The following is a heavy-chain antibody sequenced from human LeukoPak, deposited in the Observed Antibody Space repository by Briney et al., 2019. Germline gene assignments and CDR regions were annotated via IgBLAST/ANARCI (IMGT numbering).Heavy chain of an antibody. CDR1: GFTFSSYA. CDR2: ISYDGSNK. J-gene: IGHJ4*02. D-gene: IGHD4-23*01. V-gene: IGHV3-30*04. CDR3: ARGLLGGEYYFDY. Sequence: GGSLRLSCAASGFTFSSYAMHWVRQAPGKGLEWVAVISYDGSNKYYADSVKGRFTISRDNSKNTLYLQMNSLRAEDTAVYYCARGLLGGEYYFDYWGQGTLVTVSS.